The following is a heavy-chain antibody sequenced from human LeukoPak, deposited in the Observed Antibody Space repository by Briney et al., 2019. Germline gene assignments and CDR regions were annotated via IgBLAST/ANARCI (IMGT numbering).Heavy chain of an antibody. CDR1: GFTFSSYG. CDR3: ARVRVGATSEYFDY. V-gene: IGHV3-33*08. J-gene: IGHJ4*02. CDR2: IWYDGSNK. Sequence: GGSLRLSCAASGFTFSSYGMHWVRQAPGMGLEWVAVIWYDGSNKYYADSVKGRFTISRDNSKNTLYLQMNSLRAEDTAVYYCARVRVGATSEYFDYWGQGTLVTVSS. D-gene: IGHD1-26*01.